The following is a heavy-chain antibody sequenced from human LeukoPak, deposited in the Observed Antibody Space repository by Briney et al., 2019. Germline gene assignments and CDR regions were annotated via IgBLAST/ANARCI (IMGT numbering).Heavy chain of an antibody. V-gene: IGHV4-59*01. Sequence: SETLSLTCTVSGGSMSSYYWSWIRQPPGKGLEWIGYIYYSGSTNYNPSLKSRVTISVDTSKNQFSLKLSSVTAADTAVYYCAREPNYYDSSGYYFDYWGQGTLVTVS. D-gene: IGHD3-22*01. CDR1: GGSMSSYY. CDR3: AREPNYYDSSGYYFDY. CDR2: IYYSGST. J-gene: IGHJ4*02.